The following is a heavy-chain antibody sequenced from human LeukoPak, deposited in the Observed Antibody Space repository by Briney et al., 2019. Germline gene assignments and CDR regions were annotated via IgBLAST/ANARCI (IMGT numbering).Heavy chain of an antibody. CDR2: TNAGNGNT. V-gene: IGHV1-3*01. D-gene: IGHD6-13*01. J-gene: IGHJ4*02. CDR1: GYTFTIYA. Sequence: ASVKVSFTASGYTFTIYAIHWVRQAPGQRLEWMGWTNAGNGNTQYSQKFQGRVTITRDTSASTAYMELSSLRSEDTAVYYCARGVLREQQLGLDYWGQGTLVTVSS. CDR3: ARGVLREQQLGLDY.